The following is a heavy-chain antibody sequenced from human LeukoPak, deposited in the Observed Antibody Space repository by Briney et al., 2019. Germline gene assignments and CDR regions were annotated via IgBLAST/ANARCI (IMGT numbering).Heavy chain of an antibody. CDR1: GDSVSSINGA. Sequence: SQTLSLTCAISGDSVSSINGAWNWIRQSPSRGLEWLGRTYYRSKWYTDYAESIRGRITINPDTSKNHLSLQLTSVTPDDTAVYYCARDLGNTGWHTFDFWGQGTLVTVSS. J-gene: IGHJ4*02. CDR2: TYYRSKWYT. CDR3: ARDLGNTGWHTFDF. V-gene: IGHV6-1*01. D-gene: IGHD6-19*01.